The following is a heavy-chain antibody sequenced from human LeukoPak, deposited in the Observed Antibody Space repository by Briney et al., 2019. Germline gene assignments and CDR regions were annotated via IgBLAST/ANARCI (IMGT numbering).Heavy chain of an antibody. D-gene: IGHD6-19*01. J-gene: IGHJ4*02. CDR3: AKDLPGDSSGWYGLDY. CDR1: GFTFSSYG. Sequence: GGSLRLSCAASGFTFSSYGMRWVRQAPAKGLEWVAVISYDGGNIYYADSVKGRFPIHWDNSKNKLYMQMNSLSAEDTAVSYCAKDLPGDSSGWYGLDYWGQGTLVTVSP. CDR2: ISYDGGNI. V-gene: IGHV3-30*18.